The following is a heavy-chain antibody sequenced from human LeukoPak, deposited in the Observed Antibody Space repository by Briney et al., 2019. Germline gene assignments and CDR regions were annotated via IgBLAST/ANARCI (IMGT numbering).Heavy chain of an antibody. CDR1: GYIFTDYY. Sequence: ASVKVSCKVFGYIFTDYYLHWVRQAPGQGPEWMGWINPNSGGTNYAQKFQGRVTMTRDTSISTAYMELSRLRSDDTAVYYCAREVYSYGYLLDYWGQGTLVTVSS. D-gene: IGHD5-18*01. CDR3: AREVYSYGYLLDY. CDR2: INPNSGGT. V-gene: IGHV1-2*02. J-gene: IGHJ4*02.